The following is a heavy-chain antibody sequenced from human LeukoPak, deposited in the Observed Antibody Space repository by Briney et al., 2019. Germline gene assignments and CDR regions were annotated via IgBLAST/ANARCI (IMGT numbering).Heavy chain of an antibody. CDR1: GGTFGSYA. Sequence: ASVKVSCKASGGTFGSYAISWVRQAPGQGLEWMGRIIPILGIANYAQKFQGRVTITADKSTSTAYMELSSLRSEDTAVYYCAREPLVVTARYYFDYWGQGTLVTVSS. D-gene: IGHD2-21*02. J-gene: IGHJ4*02. V-gene: IGHV1-69*04. CDR2: IIPILGIA. CDR3: AREPLVVTARYYFDY.